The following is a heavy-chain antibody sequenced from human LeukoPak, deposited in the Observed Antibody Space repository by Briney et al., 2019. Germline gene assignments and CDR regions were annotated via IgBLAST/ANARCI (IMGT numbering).Heavy chain of an antibody. D-gene: IGHD1-26*01. Sequence: ASVTVSCKASVCTFINYGISWVRQAPGQGLEWMGWISPYNSNTKYLQKFQGRVTMTTDTSTSTAYVEVRSLRSDDTAVYYCAREESIGSYQFLHDYWGQGTLVTVSS. V-gene: IGHV1-18*01. CDR2: ISPYNSNT. J-gene: IGHJ4*02. CDR3: AREESIGSYQFLHDY. CDR1: VCTFINYG.